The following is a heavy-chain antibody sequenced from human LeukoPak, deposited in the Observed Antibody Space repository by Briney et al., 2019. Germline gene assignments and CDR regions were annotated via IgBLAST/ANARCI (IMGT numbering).Heavy chain of an antibody. V-gene: IGHV3-23*01. CDR3: AKGGAGLDYDFWSGYSYAFDI. J-gene: IGHJ3*02. CDR2: ISGSGGST. CDR1: GFTFSSYA. Sequence: PGGSLRLSCAASGFTFSSYAMSWVRQAPGKGLEWVSAISGSGGSTYYPDSVKGRFTISRDNSKNTLYLQMNSLRAEDTAVYYCAKGGAGLDYDFWSGYSYAFDIWGQGTMVTVSS. D-gene: IGHD3-3*01.